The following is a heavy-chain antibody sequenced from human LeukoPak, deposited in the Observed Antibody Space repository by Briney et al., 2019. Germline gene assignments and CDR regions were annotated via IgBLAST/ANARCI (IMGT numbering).Heavy chain of an antibody. CDR2: FSYSGST. CDR1: GVSISDYH. J-gene: IGHJ4*02. CDR3: ARMYSGTSYYFDF. D-gene: IGHD1-26*01. Sequence: SETLSLTCSVSGVSISDYHWIWIRQPPAKGLEWMGYFSYSGSTRYNPSLKSRVTMSVDTSKNQFALRLISVAAADTAVYYCARMYSGTSYYFDFWGQRPLVAVSS. V-gene: IGHV4-59*01.